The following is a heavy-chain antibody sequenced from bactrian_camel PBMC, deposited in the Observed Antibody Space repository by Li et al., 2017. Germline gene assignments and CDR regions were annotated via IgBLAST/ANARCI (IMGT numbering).Heavy chain of an antibody. J-gene: IGHJ4*01. Sequence: VQLVESGGGSVEAGGSLRLSCKASGDTDSYALGWFRRAPGNPGMEREGVASIDSDGTTSYIDLVKGRFTISKDNAKNTLSLQMNSLKPEDTAMYYCAADEMGCIENVYRGQGTQVT. CDR1: GDTDSYA. V-gene: IGHV3S57*01. CDR3: AADEMGCIENVY. CDR2: IDSDGTT. D-gene: IGHD1*01.